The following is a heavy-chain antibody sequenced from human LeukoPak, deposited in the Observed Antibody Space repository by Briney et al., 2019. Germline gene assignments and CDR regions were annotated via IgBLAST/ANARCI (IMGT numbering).Heavy chain of an antibody. V-gene: IGHV3-23*01. CDR1: GFTFSSYA. CDR2: ISGSGGST. D-gene: IGHD3-3*01. Sequence: GGSLRLSCAASGFTFSSYAMSWVRQAPGKGLEWVSAISGSGGSTYYADSVKGRFTISRDNSKNTLYLQMNSLRAEDTAVYYCAKDSISGIFGVYCSFDPWGQGTLVTVSS. J-gene: IGHJ5*02. CDR3: AKDSISGIFGVYCSFDP.